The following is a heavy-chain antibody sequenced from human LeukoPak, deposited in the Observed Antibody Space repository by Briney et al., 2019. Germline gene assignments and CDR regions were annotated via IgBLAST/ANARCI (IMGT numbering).Heavy chain of an antibody. CDR1: GYTFINDM. V-gene: IGHV5-51*01. J-gene: IGHJ1*01. CDR2: ISTGDSDI. CDR3: ASRGGKSYFHT. Sequence: GESLKISSKSSGYTFINDMIGWGRQMPGKGLEWMAIISTGDSDIRSRPSFPGQVTISAGTSISTAYLQWSSLRASDTVMFYCASRGGKSYFHTWGQGRLVSVSS. D-gene: IGHD1-26*01.